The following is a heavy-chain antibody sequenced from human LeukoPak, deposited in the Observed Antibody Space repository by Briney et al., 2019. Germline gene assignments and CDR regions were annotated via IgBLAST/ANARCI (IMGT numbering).Heavy chain of an antibody. V-gene: IGHV3-53*05. CDR1: GFTVSSNY. J-gene: IGHJ6*04. CDR3: ARDRSHCSGGSCYYYGMDV. CDR2: IYSGGST. D-gene: IGHD2-15*01. Sequence: GGSLRLSCAASGFTVSSNYMSWVRQAPGKGLEWVSVIYSGGSTYYADSVKGRFTIYRDNSKNTLYLQMNSLRAEDTAVYYCARDRSHCSGGSCYYYGMDVWGKGTTVTVSS.